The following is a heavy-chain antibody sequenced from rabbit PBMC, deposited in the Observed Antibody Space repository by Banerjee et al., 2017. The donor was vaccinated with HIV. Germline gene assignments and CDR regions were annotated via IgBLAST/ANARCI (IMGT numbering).Heavy chain of an antibody. CDR3: ARSRHSYDDYGDHTRLDL. V-gene: IGHV1S40*01. Sequence: QSLEESGGDLVKPGASLTLTCTASGFSFSSSYYMCWVRQAPGKGLEWIACIYAGSSGSTYYASWAKGRFTISKTSSTTVTLQMTSLTAADTATYFCARSRHSYDDYGDHTRLDLWGPGTLVTVS. J-gene: IGHJ3*01. CDR1: GFSFSSSYY. D-gene: IGHD2-1*01. CDR2: IYAGSSGST.